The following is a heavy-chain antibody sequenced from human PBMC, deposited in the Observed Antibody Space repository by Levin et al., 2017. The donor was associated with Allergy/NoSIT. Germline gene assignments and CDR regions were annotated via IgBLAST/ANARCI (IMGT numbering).Heavy chain of an antibody. CDR3: AHKTFGGDFWSSHFDF. CDR2: IYWDDDK. CDR1: GFSLSTSGVT. V-gene: IGHV2-5*02. J-gene: IGHJ4*02. D-gene: IGHD3-3*01. Sequence: GSGPTLVKHTETLTLTCTVSGFSLSTSGVTVGWIRQPPGKALEWLALIYWDDDKRYNPSLKIRLTTTKDTSKNHAILKMTNRVPLDEATDYCAHKTFGGDFWSSHFDFWGQGIVVTVSA.